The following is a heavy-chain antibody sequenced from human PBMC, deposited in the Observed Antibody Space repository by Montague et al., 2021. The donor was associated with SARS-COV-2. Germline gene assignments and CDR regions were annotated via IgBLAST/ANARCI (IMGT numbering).Heavy chain of an antibody. J-gene: IGHJ6*02. D-gene: IGHD3-10*01. CDR2: INHSGST. V-gene: IGHV4-34*01. Sequence: SETLSLTCAVYGGSFSGYYWSWIRQPPGKGLEWIGEINHSGSTNYNPSLKSRVTISVDTSKNQFSLKLSSVTAADTAVYYCARVRYYGSGTSLGMDVWDQGPTVTVS. CDR3: ARVRYYGSGTSLGMDV. CDR1: GGSFSGYY.